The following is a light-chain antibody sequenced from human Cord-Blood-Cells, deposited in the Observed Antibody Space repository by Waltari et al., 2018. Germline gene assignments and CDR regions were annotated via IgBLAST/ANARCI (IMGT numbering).Light chain of an antibody. Sequence: QSALTQPPSASGSPGQSVTITCTGTSSDVGGDNYVSWYHKHPGKAPKLMIYEVSKRPSGVPDRFSGSKSGNTASLTVSGLQAEDEADYYCSSYAGSNNLVFGGGTKLTVL. CDR1: SSDVGGDNY. CDR3: SSYAGSNNLV. CDR2: EVS. J-gene: IGLJ3*02. V-gene: IGLV2-8*01.